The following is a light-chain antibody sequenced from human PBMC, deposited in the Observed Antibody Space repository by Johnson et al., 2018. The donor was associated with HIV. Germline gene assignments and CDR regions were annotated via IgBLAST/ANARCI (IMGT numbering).Light chain of an antibody. CDR1: SSNIRNNY. J-gene: IGLJ1*01. Sequence: QSVLTQPPSVSAAPGQKVTISCSGTSSNIRNNYVSWYQQLPGTAPKLLIYENDKRPPGIPDRFSGSKSGTSATLGITGLQTGDAADYYCGTGDNSRNVYVFGTGSKVTVL. CDR3: GTGDNSRNVYV. CDR2: END. V-gene: IGLV1-51*02.